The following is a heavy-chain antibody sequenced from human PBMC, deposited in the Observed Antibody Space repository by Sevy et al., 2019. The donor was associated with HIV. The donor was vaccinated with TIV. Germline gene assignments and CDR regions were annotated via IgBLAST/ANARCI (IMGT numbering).Heavy chain of an antibody. CDR3: ARGASSLDYFDY. Sequence: ASVKVSGKASGFTFTSYGITWVRQAPGQGLEWMGWISGYDGDTNYAQKLQGRVTMTTDTSTSTTYMELRSLRSDDTAVYYCARGASSLDYFDYWGQGTLVTVSS. V-gene: IGHV1-18*04. CDR1: GFTFTSYG. CDR2: ISGYDGDT. D-gene: IGHD3-10*01. J-gene: IGHJ4*02.